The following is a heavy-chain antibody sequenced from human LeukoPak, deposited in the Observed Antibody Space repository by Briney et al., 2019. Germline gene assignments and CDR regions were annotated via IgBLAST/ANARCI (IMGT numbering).Heavy chain of an antibody. CDR1: GFTFSSYW. J-gene: IGHJ6*03. V-gene: IGHV3-7*01. CDR2: IKQDGSEK. CDR3: ARVGYYYYMDV. Sequence: PGGSLRLFCAASGFTFSSYWMSWVRQAPGKGLEWVANIKQDGSEKYYVDSVKGRFTISRDNAKNSLYLQMNSLRAEDTAVYYCARVGYYYYMDVWGKGTTVTVSS.